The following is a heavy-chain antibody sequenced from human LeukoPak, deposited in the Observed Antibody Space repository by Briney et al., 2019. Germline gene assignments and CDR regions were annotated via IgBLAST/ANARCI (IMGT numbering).Heavy chain of an antibody. CDR2: ISWNSGSI. CDR3: AASHSGYDY. V-gene: IGHV3-9*01. D-gene: IGHD5-12*01. J-gene: IGHJ4*02. Sequence: PGGSLRLSCAASGFTFDDYAKHWVRQAPGKGLEWVSGISWNSGSIGYADSVKGRFTISRDNAKNSLYLQMNSLRPEDTALYYCAASHSGYDYWGQGTLVTVSS. CDR1: GFTFDDYA.